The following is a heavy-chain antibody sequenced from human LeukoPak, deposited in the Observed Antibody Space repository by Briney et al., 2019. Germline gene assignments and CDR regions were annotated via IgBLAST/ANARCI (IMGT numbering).Heavy chain of an antibody. D-gene: IGHD3-10*01. J-gene: IGHJ4*02. CDR1: GFTFSSYW. CDR2: IKKDGSEK. V-gene: IGHV3-7*01. Sequence: PGGSLRLSCAASGFTFSSYWMSWVRQAPGKGLEWVANIKKDGSEKYYVDSVKGRFTISRDNAKTSLYLQMNSLRAEDTAVCYCAKEIDNRYHYGSGKDYWGQGTLVTVSS. CDR3: AKEIDNRYHYGSGKDY.